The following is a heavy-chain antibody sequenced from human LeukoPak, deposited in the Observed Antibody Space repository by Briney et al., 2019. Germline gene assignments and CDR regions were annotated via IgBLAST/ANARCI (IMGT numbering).Heavy chain of an antibody. D-gene: IGHD3-22*01. V-gene: IGHV4-59*08. J-gene: IGHJ4*02. CDR3: ARHANYDRSARPLDY. CDR2: IYSSGST. Sequence: SETLSLTCTVSGDSISSYYWSWIRQPPGKGLEWIGYIYSSGSTKYNPSLKSRVTISVDTSRNQFSLRLSSVTAADTAVYYCARHANYDRSARPLDYWGQGTLVTVSS. CDR1: GDSISSYY.